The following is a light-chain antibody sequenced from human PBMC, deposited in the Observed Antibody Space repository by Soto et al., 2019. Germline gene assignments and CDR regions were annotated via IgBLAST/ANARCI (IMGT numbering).Light chain of an antibody. Sequence: DIQMTQSPSSLSASVGDRVTITCRPSQSISSYLNWYQQKPGKAPKFLIYAASSLQSGVPSRFSGSGSGTDFTLTISSLQPEDFATYYCQQSYSTPRTFGQGTKVEIK. CDR2: AAS. CDR1: QSISSY. V-gene: IGKV1-39*01. J-gene: IGKJ1*01. CDR3: QQSYSTPRT.